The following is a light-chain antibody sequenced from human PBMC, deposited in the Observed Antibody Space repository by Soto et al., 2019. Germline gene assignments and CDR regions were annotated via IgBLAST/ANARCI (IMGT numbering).Light chain of an antibody. J-gene: IGKJ2*01. CDR2: DAS. Sequence: DIPMTQSPPTLSASVGDRITLHCRDRQSDRRRLAGFQQKPGKAPKLLIYDASGLESGVPSRFSGRGAGTEVTLTISRLKHADCATFYCHTSKSYSLHIFCQVTKLDIK. CDR3: HTSKSYSLHI. V-gene: IGKV1-5*01. CDR1: QSDRRR.